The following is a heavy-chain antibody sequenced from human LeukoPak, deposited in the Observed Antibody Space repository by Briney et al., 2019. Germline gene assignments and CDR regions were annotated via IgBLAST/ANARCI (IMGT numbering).Heavy chain of an antibody. D-gene: IGHD3-22*01. V-gene: IGHV4-39*01. Sequence: KPSETLSLTCTVSGGSISSSSYYWGWIRQPPGKGLEWIGSIYYSGSTYYNPSLKSRVTISVDTSKNQFSLKLSSVTAADTAVYYCARGGPTPNYYDSSGSSAFDIWGQGTMVTVSS. CDR3: ARGGPTPNYYDSSGSSAFDI. CDR2: IYYSGST. CDR1: GGSISSSSYY. J-gene: IGHJ3*02.